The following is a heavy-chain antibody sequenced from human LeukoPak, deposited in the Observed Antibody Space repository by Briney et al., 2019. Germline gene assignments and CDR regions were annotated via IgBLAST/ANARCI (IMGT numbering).Heavy chain of an antibody. J-gene: IGHJ4*02. CDR3: VTYRQVMLPFES. D-gene: IGHD5-18*01. CDR1: GFTFSTFA. CDR2: IFPSGGEI. Sequence: GGSLRLSCAASGFTFSTFAMLWVRQPRGKGLEWVSSIFPSGGEIHYADSVRGRFTISRDNSKSTLSLQMNSLRAEDTAIYYCVTYRQVMLPFESWGQGTLVSVSS. V-gene: IGHV3-23*01.